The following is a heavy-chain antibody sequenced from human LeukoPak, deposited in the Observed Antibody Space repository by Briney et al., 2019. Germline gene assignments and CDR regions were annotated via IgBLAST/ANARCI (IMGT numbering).Heavy chain of an antibody. Sequence: ASVKVSCKVSGYTLTELSMHWVRQAPGKGLEWMGGFDPEDGETIYAQKFQGRVTMTEDTSTDTAYMELSSLRSEDTAVYYCAKGRKDFDTNLGPFDSWGQGILVTVSS. CDR2: FDPEDGET. V-gene: IGHV1-24*01. CDR3: AKGRKDFDTNLGPFDS. D-gene: IGHD3-9*01. CDR1: GYTLTELS. J-gene: IGHJ4*02.